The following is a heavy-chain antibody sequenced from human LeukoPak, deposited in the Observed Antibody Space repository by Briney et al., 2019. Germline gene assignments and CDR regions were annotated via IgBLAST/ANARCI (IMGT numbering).Heavy chain of an antibody. CDR1: GFTFSSHG. CDR3: AKDRGGSFLNGMRV. Sequence: GGSLRLSCAASGFTFSSHGMHWVRQAPGKGLEWVATISYDGSRKYYAASLKGRFTISRDNYKNTLYVQMNSLTPEDTAVYYCAKDRGGSFLNGMRVWGQGTTVTVSS. D-gene: IGHD1-26*01. V-gene: IGHV3-30*18. CDR2: ISYDGSRK. J-gene: IGHJ6*02.